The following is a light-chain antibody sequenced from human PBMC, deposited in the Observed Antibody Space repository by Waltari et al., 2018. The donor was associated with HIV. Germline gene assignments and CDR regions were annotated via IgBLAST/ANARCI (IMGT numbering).Light chain of an antibody. V-gene: IGLV2-14*03. CDR1: SSDVGGYNY. J-gene: IGLJ3*02. CDR3: SSYTSSSTRV. Sequence: QSALTQPASVSGSPGQSITISCTGTSSDVGGYNYVSWYQRHPGKAPKLMIYDVSNRPSGVSNRFSGSKSGNTASRTISGLQAEDEADYYCSSYTSSSTRVFGGGTTVTVL. CDR2: DVS.